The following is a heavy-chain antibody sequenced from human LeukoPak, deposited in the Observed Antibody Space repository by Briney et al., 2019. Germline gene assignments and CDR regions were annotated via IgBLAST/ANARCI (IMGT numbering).Heavy chain of an antibody. D-gene: IGHD2-15*01. J-gene: IGHJ6*02. CDR1: GFTFSTYS. V-gene: IGHV3-21*01. CDR3: ARGHCSGGSCYRDYYYGMDV. Sequence: GGSLRLSCAASGFTFSTYSMNWVRQAPGKGLEWVSSISSSSSYIYYADSVKGRFTISRDNAKNSLYLQMNSLRAEDTAVYYCARGHCSGGSCYRDYYYGMDVWGQGTTVTVSS. CDR2: ISSSSSYI.